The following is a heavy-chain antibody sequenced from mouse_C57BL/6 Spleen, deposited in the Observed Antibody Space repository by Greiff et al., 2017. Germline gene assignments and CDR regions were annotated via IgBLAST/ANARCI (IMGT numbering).Heavy chain of an antibody. CDR3: VRRDDYDAY. V-gene: IGHV1-50*01. CDR1: GYTFTSYW. CDR2: IDPSDSYT. D-gene: IGHD2-4*01. J-gene: IGHJ2*01. Sequence: QVQLQQPGAELVKPGASVKLSCKASGYTFTSYWMQWVKQRPGQGLEWIGEIDPSDSYTNYNQKFKGKATLTVDTSSSTAYMQLSSLTSEDSAVYYCVRRDDYDAYWGQGTTLTVSS.